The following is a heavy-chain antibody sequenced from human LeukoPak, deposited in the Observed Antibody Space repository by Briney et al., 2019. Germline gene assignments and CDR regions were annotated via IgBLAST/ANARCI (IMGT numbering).Heavy chain of an antibody. J-gene: IGHJ6*02. CDR2: INPSGGST. D-gene: IGHD3-3*01. V-gene: IGHV1-46*01. CDR1: GYTFTSYY. CDR3: ARDRGFLPTILYGMDV. Sequence: ASVKVSCKASGYTFTSYYMHWVRQAPGQGLEWMGIINPSGGSTSYAQKFQGRVTMTRDTSTSTVYMELSSLRSEDTVVYYCARDRGFLPTILYGMDVWGQGTTVTVSS.